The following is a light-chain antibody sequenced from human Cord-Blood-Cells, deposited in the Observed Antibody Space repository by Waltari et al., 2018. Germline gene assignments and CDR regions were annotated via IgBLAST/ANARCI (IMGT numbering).Light chain of an antibody. CDR2: AAS. V-gene: IGKV1-39*01. CDR3: QQSYSTPLT. Sequence: DIQMTQSPSSLSASVADRVTITCRASQSISSYLNWYQQKPGKAPKLLTYAASSLQSGVPSRFSGSGSGTDFTLTISSLQPEDFATYYCQQSYSTPLTFGGGTKVEIK. J-gene: IGKJ4*01. CDR1: QSISSY.